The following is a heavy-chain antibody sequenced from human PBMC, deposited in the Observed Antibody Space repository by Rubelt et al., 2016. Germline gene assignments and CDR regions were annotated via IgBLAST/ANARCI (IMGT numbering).Heavy chain of an antibody. J-gene: IGHJ4*02. CDR3: AKDLRWGFDY. V-gene: IGHV3-30*04. D-gene: IGHD4-23*01. CDR1: GFTFSSYA. CDR2: ISYDGSNK. Sequence: GFTFSSYAMHWVRQAPGKGLEWVAVISYDGSNKYYADSVKGRFTISRDNSKNSLYLQMNSLRAEDTAVFYCAKDLRWGFDYWGQGTLVTVSS.